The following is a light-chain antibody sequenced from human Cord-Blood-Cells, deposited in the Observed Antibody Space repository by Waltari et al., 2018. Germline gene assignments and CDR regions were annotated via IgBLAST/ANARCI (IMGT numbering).Light chain of an antibody. CDR2: DVS. CDR3: SSYTSSSTV. CDR1: RSDVGGYNY. Sequence: QSAPTQPASVSGSPGQSTTISCTGTRSDVGGYNYVSWYQQHPGKAPKLMIYDVSNRPSGVSNRFSGSKSGNTASLTISGLQAEDEADYYCSSYTSSSTVFGGGTKLTVL. V-gene: IGLV2-14*01. J-gene: IGLJ2*01.